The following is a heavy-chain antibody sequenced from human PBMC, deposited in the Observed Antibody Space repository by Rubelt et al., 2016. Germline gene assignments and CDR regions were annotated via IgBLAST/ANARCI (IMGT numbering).Heavy chain of an antibody. CDR2: VSHSGGT. J-gene: IGHJ4*02. Sequence: QVQLQQWGAGLLKPSETLSLTCAVYGGSFNDYSWTWIRQPPGKGLEWIGEVSHSGGTNYNPSLKSRVPISLDTAKNQFSRKLSSVTAADTAVYYCARGAPGYWGQGTLVTVSS. V-gene: IGHV4-34*01. CDR1: GGSFNDYS. CDR3: ARGAPGY.